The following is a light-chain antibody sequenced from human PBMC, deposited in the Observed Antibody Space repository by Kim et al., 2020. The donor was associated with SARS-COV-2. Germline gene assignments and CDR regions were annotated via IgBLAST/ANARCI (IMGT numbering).Light chain of an antibody. CDR1: QSVLTD. CDR3: QQYYNRPPCT. CDR2: AAA. J-gene: IGKJ2*02. V-gene: IGKV3-15*01. Sequence: PGERATLSCRASQSVLTDLAWYQQKPGQAPRLLIYAAATRATGVPARFSGSGSGTEFTLTISSLQSEDFAVYFCQQYYNRPPCTFGQGTKLEI.